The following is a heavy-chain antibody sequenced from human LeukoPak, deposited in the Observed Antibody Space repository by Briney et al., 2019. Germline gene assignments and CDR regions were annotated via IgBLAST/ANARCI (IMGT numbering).Heavy chain of an antibody. CDR2: IYYSGST. J-gene: IGHJ5*02. D-gene: IGHD6-6*01. Sequence: PSQTLSLTCTVSGGSISSGDYYWSWIRQPPGKGLEWIGYIYYSGSTYNNPSLKSRITISVDTSKNQFSLKLSSVTAADTAVYYCARVTYIAGRLGWFDPWGQGTLVTVSS. CDR1: GGSISSGDYY. V-gene: IGHV4-30-4*08. CDR3: ARVTYIAGRLGWFDP.